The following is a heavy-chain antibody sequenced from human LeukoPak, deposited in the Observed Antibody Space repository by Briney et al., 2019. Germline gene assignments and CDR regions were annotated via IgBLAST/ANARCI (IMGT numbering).Heavy chain of an antibody. D-gene: IGHD6-13*01. V-gene: IGHV5-51*01. CDR2: IYPANSDT. Sequence: GESLKISCTASGYSFTTFWIAWVRQMPGKGLEWVGIIYPANSDTRYSPSFQGQVTISADKSISTAYLQWSSLKASDTAMYYCARLRSGYSSSWYGYWGQGTLVTVSS. CDR1: GYSFTTFW. CDR3: ARLRSGYSSSWYGY. J-gene: IGHJ4*02.